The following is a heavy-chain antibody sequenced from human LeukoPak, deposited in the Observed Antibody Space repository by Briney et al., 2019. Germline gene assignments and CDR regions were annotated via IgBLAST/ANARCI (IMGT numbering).Heavy chain of an antibody. CDR3: ARDLGNDYGGNTVWEVWFDP. D-gene: IGHD4-23*01. Sequence: GASVKVSCKASGYTFTGYYMHWVRQAPGQGLEWMGWINPNSGGTNYAQKFQGRVTMTRDTSISTAYMELSRLRSDDTAVYYCARDLGNDYGGNTVWEVWFDPWGQGTLVTVSS. V-gene: IGHV1-2*02. CDR1: GYTFTGYY. J-gene: IGHJ5*02. CDR2: INPNSGGT.